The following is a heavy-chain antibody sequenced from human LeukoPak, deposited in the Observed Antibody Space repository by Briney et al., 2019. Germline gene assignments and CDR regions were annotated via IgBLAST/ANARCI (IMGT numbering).Heavy chain of an antibody. CDR3: AKARAAAATGLDY. D-gene: IGHD6-13*01. CDR1: GFTFTTYA. V-gene: IGHV3-23*01. J-gene: IGHJ4*02. Sequence: PGGSLRLSCAASGFTFTTYAMSWVRQAPGKGLEWVSVINSNGGYTYYADSVKGRFTISRDNSKNTLFLQMNSLRAEDTALYYCAKARAAAATGLDYWGQGTLVTVSS. CDR2: INSNGGYT.